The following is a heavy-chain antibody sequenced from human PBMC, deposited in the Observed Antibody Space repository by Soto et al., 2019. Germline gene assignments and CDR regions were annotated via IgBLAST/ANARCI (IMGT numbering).Heavy chain of an antibody. Sequence: SVKVSCKASGGTFSSYAISWVRQAPGQGLEWMGGIIPIFGTANYAQKFQGRVTITADESTSTAYMELSSLRSEDTAVYYCARDRRVGARCAFDIWGQGTMVTVSS. CDR2: IIPIFGTA. CDR3: ARDRRVGARCAFDI. J-gene: IGHJ3*02. V-gene: IGHV1-69*13. D-gene: IGHD1-26*01. CDR1: GGTFSSYA.